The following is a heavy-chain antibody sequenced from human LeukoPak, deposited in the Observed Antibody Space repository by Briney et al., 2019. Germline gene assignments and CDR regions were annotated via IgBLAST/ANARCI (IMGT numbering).Heavy chain of an antibody. CDR1: GFTFSNFT. V-gene: IGHV3-23*01. J-gene: IGHJ4*02. CDR3: GEGH. CDR2: ISGSGDKT. Sequence: PGGSLRLSCAASGFTFSNFTTIWVRQAPGKGLEWVSAISGSGDKTHYADSVKGRFTISRDNSKSVLYMQLNNLRLEDTAVYYCGEGHWGRGTLVTVSS.